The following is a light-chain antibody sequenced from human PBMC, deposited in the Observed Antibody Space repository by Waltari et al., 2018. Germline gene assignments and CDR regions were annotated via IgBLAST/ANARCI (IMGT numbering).Light chain of an antibody. V-gene: IGKV3-20*01. Sequence: EIVLTQSPGTLSLSPGERATLSCRASQSVGRSLAWYQQKRGQAPRLLIYGASPRATGIPDRFSGSGSGTDFSLTISRLEPEDFAVYYCQNYVRLPVTFGQGTKVEI. CDR3: QNYVRLPVT. CDR2: GAS. CDR1: QSVGRS. J-gene: IGKJ1*01.